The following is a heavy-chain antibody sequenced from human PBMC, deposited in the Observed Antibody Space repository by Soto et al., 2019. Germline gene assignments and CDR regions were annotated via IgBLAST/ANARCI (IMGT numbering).Heavy chain of an antibody. Sequence: PSETLSLTCTVSGGSISDYYWSWIRQPPGKGLEWIGYFYYSGSTNNSPSLKSRATISVDRSKNQFSLKLSSVTAADTAVYYCARVPGPWGQGTLVTVSS. CDR1: GGSISDYY. CDR2: FYYSGST. J-gene: IGHJ5*02. V-gene: IGHV4-59*12. CDR3: ARVPGP.